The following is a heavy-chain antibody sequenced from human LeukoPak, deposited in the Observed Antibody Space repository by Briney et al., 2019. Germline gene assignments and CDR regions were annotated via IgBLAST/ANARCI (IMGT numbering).Heavy chain of an antibody. J-gene: IGHJ5*02. CDR2: ISAYNGDT. V-gene: IGHV1-18*01. Sequence: GASVKVSCKASGGTFSGYTISWVRQAPGQGLEWMGWISAYNGDTNYGQKFQGRVTLTTDRTTSTAYLELRNLRSDDTAVYYCARDPSNTSGWKTWFDPWGQGTLVTVSS. D-gene: IGHD2-2*01. CDR3: ARDPSNTSGWKTWFDP. CDR1: GGTFSGYT.